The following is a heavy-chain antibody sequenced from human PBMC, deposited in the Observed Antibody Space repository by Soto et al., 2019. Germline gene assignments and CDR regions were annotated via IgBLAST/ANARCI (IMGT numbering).Heavy chain of an antibody. V-gene: IGHV3-23*01. CDR1: GFTFSSYA. CDR2: ISGSGGST. Sequence: GGSLRLSCAASGFTFSSYAMSWVRQAPGKGLEWVSAISGSGGSTYYADSVKGRFTISRDNSKNTLYLQMNSLRAEDTAVYYCAKAATTYCGGDCYSDYWGQGTLVTVSS. CDR3: AKAATTYCGGDCYSDY. D-gene: IGHD2-21*02. J-gene: IGHJ4*02.